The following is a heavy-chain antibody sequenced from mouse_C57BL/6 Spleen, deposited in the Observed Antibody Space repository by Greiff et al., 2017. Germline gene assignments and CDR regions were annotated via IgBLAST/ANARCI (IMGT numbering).Heavy chain of an antibody. V-gene: IGHV1-20*01. Sequence: VQLQQSGPELVKPGDSVQISCKASGYSFTGYFMNWVMQSPGKSLEWVGRINPYNGDTFYNQKFKGKATLTVDKSSSPAHMELRSLKSEDSAVYYCESGLEVDYWGQGTTVTVSS. CDR3: ESGLEVDY. CDR1: GYSFTGYF. D-gene: IGHD3-1*01. CDR2: INPYNGDT. J-gene: IGHJ2*01.